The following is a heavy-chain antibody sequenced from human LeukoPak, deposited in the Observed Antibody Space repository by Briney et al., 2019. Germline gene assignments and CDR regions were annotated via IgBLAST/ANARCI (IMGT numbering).Heavy chain of an antibody. Sequence: GGSLRLSCAASGFTFSGYAMHWVRQAPGKGLEWVAVISYDGSNKYYADSVKGRFTISRDNSKNTLYLQMNSLRAEDTAVYYCASGTGVANFDYWGQGTLVTVSS. V-gene: IGHV3-30*04. CDR2: ISYDGSNK. CDR3: ASGTGVANFDY. CDR1: GFTFSGYA. J-gene: IGHJ4*02. D-gene: IGHD3-3*01.